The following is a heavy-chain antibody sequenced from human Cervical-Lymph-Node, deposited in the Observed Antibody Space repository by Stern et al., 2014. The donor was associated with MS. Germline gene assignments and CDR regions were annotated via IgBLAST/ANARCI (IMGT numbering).Heavy chain of an antibody. V-gene: IGHV3-9*01. CDR3: AKDGGYATSYYYYGMDV. D-gene: IGHD2-2*01. Sequence: EVQLVESGGGLVQPGRSLRLSCTASGFTFEQYAMHWVRQAPGKGLEWVSGISWNGHVIAYADSVKGRFTISRDNAKNSLYLHMKSLRAEDTALYYCAKDGGYATSYYYYGMDVWGQGTTVTVSS. CDR1: GFTFEQYA. J-gene: IGHJ6*02. CDR2: ISWNGHVI.